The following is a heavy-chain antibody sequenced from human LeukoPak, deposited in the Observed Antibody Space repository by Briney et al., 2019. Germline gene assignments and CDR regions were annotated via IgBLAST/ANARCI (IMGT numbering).Heavy chain of an antibody. J-gene: IGHJ6*04. D-gene: IGHD3-16*01. V-gene: IGHV3-20*04. CDR1: GFTFGDYG. CDR2: INWSGGRT. Sequence: GGSLRLSCAASGFTFGDYGMSWVRHAPGEGLEWVSGINWSGGRTGYADSVKGRFTISRDNAKNSLYLQMNSLRAEDTALYYCARDLASSDVWGKGTTVTVSS. CDR3: ARDLASSDV.